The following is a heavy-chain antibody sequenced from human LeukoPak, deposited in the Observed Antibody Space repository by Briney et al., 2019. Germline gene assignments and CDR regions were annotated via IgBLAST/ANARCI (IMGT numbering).Heavy chain of an antibody. V-gene: IGHV4-61*02. J-gene: IGHJ5*02. CDR2: ISAGGRT. Sequence: SQTLSLTCAISGASIASGSYHGDWIRQPAGSRPEYIGRISAGGRTNYNPSLKSPLTISMDTSKSHVSLRLSSVTAADTAVYYCTRGGHDYGGSFDTWGQGILVTVSS. CDR3: TRGGHDYGGSFDT. D-gene: IGHD4-23*01. CDR1: GASIASGSYH.